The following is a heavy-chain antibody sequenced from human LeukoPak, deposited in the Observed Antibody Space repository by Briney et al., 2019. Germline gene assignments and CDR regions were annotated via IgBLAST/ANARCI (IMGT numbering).Heavy chain of an antibody. CDR2: FYYSGNT. CDR1: GGSISSSSYY. V-gene: IGHV4-39*07. Sequence: SETLSLTCTVSGGSISSSSYYWGWIRQPPGKGLEWIGSFYYSGNTYYNPSLKSRVTISADTSKNQFSLKLNSLTTADTAVYYCTRGAGWLIDYWGQGILVTVSS. D-gene: IGHD3-16*01. CDR3: TRGAGWLIDY. J-gene: IGHJ4*02.